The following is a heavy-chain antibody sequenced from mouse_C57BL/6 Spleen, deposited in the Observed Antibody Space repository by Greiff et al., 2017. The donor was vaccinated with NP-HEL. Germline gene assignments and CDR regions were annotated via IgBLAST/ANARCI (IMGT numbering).Heavy chain of an antibody. J-gene: IGHJ2*01. CDR1: GYTFASYW. V-gene: IGHV1-69*01. D-gene: IGHD1-1*01. Sequence: QVQLQQPGAELVMPGASVKLSCKASGYTFASYWMHWVKQRPGPGLEWIGEIAPSDSSTTYTQKFKGKSTLTVDKSSSTAYMQLSSLTSEDSAVYYCARYGSSYYFDYWGQGTTLTVSS. CDR2: IAPSDSST. CDR3: ARYGSSYYFDY.